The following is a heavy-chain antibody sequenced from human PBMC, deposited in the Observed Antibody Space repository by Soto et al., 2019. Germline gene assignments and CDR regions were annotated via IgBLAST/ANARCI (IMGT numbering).Heavy chain of an antibody. CDR3: ARDQFDSYGPKGGLDY. D-gene: IGHD5-18*01. Sequence: QVQLVQSGAEVRKPGASVKVSCKASGYTFTSYGISWVRQAPGQGLEWMGWISAYNGNTNYAQKLQGRVTMTTDTSTSTAYRELRSLRSDATAVYYCARDQFDSYGPKGGLDYWGQGTLVTVSS. V-gene: IGHV1-18*01. CDR1: GYTFTSYG. CDR2: ISAYNGNT. J-gene: IGHJ4*02.